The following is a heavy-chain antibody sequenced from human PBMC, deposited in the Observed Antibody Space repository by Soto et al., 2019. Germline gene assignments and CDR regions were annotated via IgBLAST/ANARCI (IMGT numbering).Heavy chain of an antibody. Sequence: ASVKVSCKASGYTFTSYYMHWVRQAPGQGLEWKGKINPSGGSTSYAQKFQGRVTMTRDTSTSTVYMELSSLRSEDTAVYYCAKDAPLITVVVPAAIAPDAFDIWGQGTMVTVSS. V-gene: IGHV1-46*01. J-gene: IGHJ3*02. CDR3: AKDAPLITVVVPAAIAPDAFDI. D-gene: IGHD2-2*01. CDR2: INPSGGST. CDR1: GYTFTSYY.